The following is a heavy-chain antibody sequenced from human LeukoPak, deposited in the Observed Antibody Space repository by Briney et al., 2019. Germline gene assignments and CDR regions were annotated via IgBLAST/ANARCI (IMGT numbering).Heavy chain of an antibody. CDR2: IRGSGGST. J-gene: IGHJ4*02. CDR1: GFTFTTYA. CDR3: AKDHSTSWYFDS. D-gene: IGHD6-13*01. Sequence: PGGSLRLSCAASGFTFTTYAMIWVRQAPGKGLEWVSSIRGSGGSTYYADSVKGRFTISRDNSRNTLYLQMNSLRAEDTAVYYCAKDHSTSWYFDSWGQGTLVTVSS. V-gene: IGHV3-23*01.